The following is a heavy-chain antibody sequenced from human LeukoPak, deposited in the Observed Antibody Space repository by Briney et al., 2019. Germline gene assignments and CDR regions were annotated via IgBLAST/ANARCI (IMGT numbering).Heavy chain of an antibody. V-gene: IGHV4-34*01. CDR1: GGSLSGYY. CDR3: ARKVVRGNYGMDV. J-gene: IGHJ6*04. Sequence: SETLSLTCAVYGGSLSGYYWSWIRQPPGKGLEWMGEINHSGSTNYNPSLKSRVTISVDTSKNQFSLKLSAVTAADTAVYYCARKVVRGNYGMDVWGKGTTVTVSS. CDR2: INHSGST. D-gene: IGHD3-10*01.